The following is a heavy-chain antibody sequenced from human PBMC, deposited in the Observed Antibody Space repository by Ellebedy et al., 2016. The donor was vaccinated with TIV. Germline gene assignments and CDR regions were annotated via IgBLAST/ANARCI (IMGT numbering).Heavy chain of an antibody. V-gene: IGHV3-30-3*01. Sequence: GESLKISCAASGFTFNSYAMHWVRQAPGKGLEWVAVISYDGNSKYYADSVKGRFTISRDNSMTTVYLEMNSLRAEDTAVNYCARDLEKSSGWYGGAAYWGQGTLVTVSS. CDR3: ARDLEKSSGWYGGAAY. J-gene: IGHJ4*02. D-gene: IGHD6-19*01. CDR2: ISYDGNSK. CDR1: GFTFNSYA.